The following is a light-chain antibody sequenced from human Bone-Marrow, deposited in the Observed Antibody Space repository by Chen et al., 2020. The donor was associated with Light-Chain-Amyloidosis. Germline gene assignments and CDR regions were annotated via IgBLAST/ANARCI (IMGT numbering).Light chain of an antibody. CDR3: QSADSSGTYEVI. CDR1: DLPTKY. J-gene: IGLJ2*01. Sequence: SYELTQPPSVSVSPGQTARITCSGDDLPTKYAYGYQQKPGQAPVLVIHRDTERPSGSSARFSGSSSGTTATLTISGVQAEDEADYHCQSADSSGTYEVIFGGGTKLTVL. V-gene: IGLV3-25*03. CDR2: RDT.